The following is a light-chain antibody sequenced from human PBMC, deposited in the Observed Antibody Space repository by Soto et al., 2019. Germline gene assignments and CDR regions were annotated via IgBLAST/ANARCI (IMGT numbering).Light chain of an antibody. J-gene: IGKJ3*01. Sequence: EIVTTQSPATLSLSPGERATLCSRASQSVNNYLAWYQQRPGQAPRLLIYDASNRATGIPSRFSGSGSGTDFTPTTSSLEPQDFAVYYCQHRNNRPFSFGPGTKVDIK. CDR3: QHRNNRPFS. V-gene: IGKV3-11*01. CDR1: QSVNNY. CDR2: DAS.